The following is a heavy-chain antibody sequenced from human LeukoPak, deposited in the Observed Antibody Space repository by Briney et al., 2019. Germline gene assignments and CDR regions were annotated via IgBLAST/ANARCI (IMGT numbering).Heavy chain of an antibody. D-gene: IGHD3-22*01. CDR2: ISSDGSNI. J-gene: IGHJ4*02. Sequence: GGSLRLSCAASGFTFSSYAMHWVRQAPGKGLEWVAVISSDGSNIYYADSVKGRFTISRDNSKNTLYLQMNSLRAEDTAVYYCARTENYYDSSGYYLNDYWGQGTPVTVSS. V-gene: IGHV3-30*14. CDR3: ARTENYYDSSGYYLNDY. CDR1: GFTFSSYA.